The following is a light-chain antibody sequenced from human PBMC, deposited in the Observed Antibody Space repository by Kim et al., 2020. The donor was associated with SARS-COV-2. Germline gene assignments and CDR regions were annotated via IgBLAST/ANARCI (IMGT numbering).Light chain of an antibody. CDR1: KLGDKY. J-gene: IGLJ2*01. Sequence: SYELTQPPPVSVSPGQTASIPCSGDKLGDKYACWYQQKPGQSPVLVIYQDNKRPSGIPARFSGSNSGNTATLTISGAQAMDEADYYCQAWDSSTAVFGGGAKLTDL. V-gene: IGLV3-1*01. CDR2: QDN. CDR3: QAWDSSTAV.